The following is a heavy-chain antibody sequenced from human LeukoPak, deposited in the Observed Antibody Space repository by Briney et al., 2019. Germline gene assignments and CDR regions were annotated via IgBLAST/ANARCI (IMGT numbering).Heavy chain of an antibody. CDR3: ARDPISYSSSAHFDY. CDR2: ISYDGSNK. Sequence: GRSLRLSCAASGFTSSSYAMHWVRQAPGKGLEWVAVISYDGSNKYYADSVKGRFTISRDNSKNTLYLQMNSLRAEDTAVYYCARDPISYSSSAHFDYWGQGTLVTVSS. D-gene: IGHD6-6*01. V-gene: IGHV3-30*01. CDR1: GFTSSSYA. J-gene: IGHJ4*02.